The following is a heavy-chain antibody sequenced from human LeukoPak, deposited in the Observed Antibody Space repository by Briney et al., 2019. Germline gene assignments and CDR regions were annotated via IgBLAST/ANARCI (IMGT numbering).Heavy chain of an antibody. CDR2: IYTSGST. V-gene: IGHV4-61*02. CDR1: GGSISSGSYH. Sequence: PSQTLSLTCTVSGGSISSGSYHWSWIRQPAGKGLELIGRIYTSGSTNYNASLKSQVTISVDTSKNQFSLKLSSVPAADTAVYYCAREWELLVDWGQGTLVTVSS. J-gene: IGHJ4*02. D-gene: IGHD1-26*01. CDR3: AREWELLVD.